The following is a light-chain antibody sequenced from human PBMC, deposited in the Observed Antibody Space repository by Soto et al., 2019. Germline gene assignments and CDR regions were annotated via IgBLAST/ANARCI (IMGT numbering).Light chain of an antibody. J-gene: IGLJ2*01. Sequence: QAVLTQSPSASASLGASAKLTCTLSSGHSNYAIAWHQQQPEKGPRYLMKLNGDGSHSKGDGIPNRFSGSSSGAERYLTISSLQSADEADYYCQTWGTGIVIFGGGTKLTVL. CDR1: SGHSNYA. CDR2: LNGDGSH. CDR3: QTWGTGIVI. V-gene: IGLV4-69*01.